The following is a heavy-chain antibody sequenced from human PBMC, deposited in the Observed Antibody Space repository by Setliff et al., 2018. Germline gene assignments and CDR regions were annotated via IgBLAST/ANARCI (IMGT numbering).Heavy chain of an antibody. D-gene: IGHD3-22*01. Sequence: SETLSLTCTVSGAPISTTTFYWGWIRQPPGKGLEWIGSISYSGSTYYNPSLRSRVTISLDTSKNQFSLKLRSFSAADTAVYYCARDFELLDNYDIRDVFFDHWGQGTLVTVSS. J-gene: IGHJ4*02. CDR2: ISYSGST. CDR1: GAPISTTTFY. V-gene: IGHV4-39*07. CDR3: ARDFELLDNYDIRDVFFDH.